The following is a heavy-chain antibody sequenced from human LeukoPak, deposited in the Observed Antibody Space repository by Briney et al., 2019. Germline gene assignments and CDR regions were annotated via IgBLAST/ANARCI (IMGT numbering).Heavy chain of an antibody. V-gene: IGHV3-13*01. J-gene: IGHJ3*02. Sequence: PGGSLRLSCAASGFTFSSYDMHWVRQATGKGLEWVSAIGTAGDTYYPGSVKGRFTISRENAKNSLYLQMNSLRAGDTAVYYCARLGGINAFDIWGQGTMVTVSS. D-gene: IGHD2-15*01. CDR2: IGTAGDT. CDR3: ARLGGINAFDI. CDR1: GFTFSSYD.